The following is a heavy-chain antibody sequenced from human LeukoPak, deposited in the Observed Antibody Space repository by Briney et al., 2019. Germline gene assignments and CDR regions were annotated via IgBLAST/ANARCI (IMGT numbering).Heavy chain of an antibody. V-gene: IGHV3-23*01. D-gene: IGHD3-10*01. CDR3: AKVFSGRFDP. J-gene: IGHJ5*02. CDR2: ISGGGGGT. Sequence: GGSLRLSCAASGFTFSNYGMSWVRQAPGKGLEWVSVISGGGGGTYYADSVKGRFTISGDNSKNTLYLQINSLRAEDTAVYYCAKVFSGRFDPWGQGALVTVSS. CDR1: GFTFSNYG.